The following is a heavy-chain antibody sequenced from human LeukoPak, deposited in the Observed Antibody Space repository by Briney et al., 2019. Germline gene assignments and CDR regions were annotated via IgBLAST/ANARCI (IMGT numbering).Heavy chain of an antibody. D-gene: IGHD3-22*01. CDR2: IKQDGSEK. CDR3: ARGQLYYDSSGFDY. Sequence: GGSLRLSCAASGFTFSSYWMSWVRQAPGKGLEWLANIKQDGSEKYYVDSVKGRFTISRDNAKNSLYLQMNSLRAEDTAVYYCARGQLYYDSSGFDYWGQGTLVTVSS. CDR1: GFTFSSYW. V-gene: IGHV3-7*01. J-gene: IGHJ4*02.